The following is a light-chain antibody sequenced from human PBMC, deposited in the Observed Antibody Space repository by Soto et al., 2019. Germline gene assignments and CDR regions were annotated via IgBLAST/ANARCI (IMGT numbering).Light chain of an antibody. V-gene: IGLV3-21*02. CDR2: DDD. CDR1: NIGSKS. CDR3: QVWDSSSAHPRV. Sequence: SYVLTQPPSVSVAPGQTARITCGENNIGSKSVQWYQQKPGQAPVLVVYDDDDRPSGIPERFSGSNSGNTATLTIIRVEAGDEADYYCQVWDSSSAHPRVFGGGTKVTVL. J-gene: IGLJ3*02.